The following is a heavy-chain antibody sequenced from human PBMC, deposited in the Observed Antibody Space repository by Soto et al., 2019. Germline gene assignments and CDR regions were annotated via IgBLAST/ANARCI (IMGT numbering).Heavy chain of an antibody. CDR1: GYTFTSYG. V-gene: IGHV1-18*01. J-gene: IGHJ6*02. CDR2: ISAYNGNT. CDR3: ARDIVVVPAAMLDYYYGMDV. D-gene: IGHD2-2*01. Sequence: QVPLVQSGAEVKKPGASVKVSCKASGYTFTSYGISWVRQAPGQGLEWMGWISAYNGNTNYAQKLQGRVTMTTDTSTSTAYMELRSLRSDDTAVYYCARDIVVVPAAMLDYYYGMDVWGQGTTVTVSS.